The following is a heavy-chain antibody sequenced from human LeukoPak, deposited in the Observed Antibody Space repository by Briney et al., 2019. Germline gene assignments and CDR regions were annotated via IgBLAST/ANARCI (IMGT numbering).Heavy chain of an antibody. D-gene: IGHD3-3*01. Sequence: GGSLRLSCAASGFTFSSYSMNWVRQPPGKGLEWVSSISSSSSYIYYADSVKGRFTISRDNAKNSLYLQMNSLRAEDTAVYYCARVLEDDFWSGYQLPNWFDPWGQGTLVTVSS. V-gene: IGHV3-21*01. CDR3: ARVLEDDFWSGYQLPNWFDP. CDR1: GFTFSSYS. J-gene: IGHJ5*02. CDR2: ISSSSSYI.